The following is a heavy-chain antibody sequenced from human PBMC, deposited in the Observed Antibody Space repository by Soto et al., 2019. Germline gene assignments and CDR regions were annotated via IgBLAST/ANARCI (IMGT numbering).Heavy chain of an antibody. CDR2: INHSGST. Sequence: SETLSLTCAVYGGSFSGYYWTWIRQSPGKGLEWIGEINHSGSTNYNPSLKSRVSLSVDTSKNQFSLKLNSVTAADAAVYSCARGIAMKKVVHRDASDKYYFDSWGQGTLVTVSS. J-gene: IGHJ4*02. V-gene: IGHV4-34*01. CDR1: GGSFSGYY. CDR3: ARGIAMKKVVHRDASDKYYFDS. D-gene: IGHD3-22*01.